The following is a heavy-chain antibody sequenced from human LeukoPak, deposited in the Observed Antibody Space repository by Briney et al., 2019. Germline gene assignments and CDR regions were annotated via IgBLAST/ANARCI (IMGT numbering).Heavy chain of an antibody. D-gene: IGHD3-9*01. Sequence: SETLSLTCAVSGGSISSSNWWSWVRQPPGKGLEWIGEIYHSGSTNYNPSLKSRVTISVDKSKNQFSLKLSSVTAADTAVHYCARGGPDYDILTGYFPWGQGTLVTVSS. V-gene: IGHV4-4*02. CDR3: ARGGPDYDILTGYFP. CDR2: IYHSGST. J-gene: IGHJ5*02. CDR1: GGSISSSNW.